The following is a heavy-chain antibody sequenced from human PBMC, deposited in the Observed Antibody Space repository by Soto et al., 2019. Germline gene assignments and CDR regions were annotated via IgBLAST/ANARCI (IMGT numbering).Heavy chain of an antibody. J-gene: IGHJ6*02. Sequence: SETLSLTCTVSGGSISSYYWSWIRQPPGKGLEWIGYIYYSGSTYYNPSLKSRVTISVDTSKNQFSLKLSSVTAADTAVYYCARDQLYYGSGNGPYYYYYGMDVWGQGTTVTVS. V-gene: IGHV4-59*12. CDR1: GGSISSYY. CDR3: ARDQLYYGSGNGPYYYYYGMDV. D-gene: IGHD3-10*01. CDR2: IYYSGST.